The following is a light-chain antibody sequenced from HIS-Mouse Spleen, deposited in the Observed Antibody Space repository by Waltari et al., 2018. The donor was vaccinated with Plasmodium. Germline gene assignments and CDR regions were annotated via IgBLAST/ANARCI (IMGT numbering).Light chain of an antibody. CDR1: QSVTSN. CDR3: QQYNNWSFT. J-gene: IGKJ3*01. V-gene: IGKV3-15*01. Sequence: EIVMTQSPATLSVSPGERATLSCRASQSVTSNLAWYQQKPGQAPWLLIYGASTRATGIPARFSGSGSGKEFTLTISSLQSEDFAVYYCQQYNNWSFTFGPGTKVDIK. CDR2: GAS.